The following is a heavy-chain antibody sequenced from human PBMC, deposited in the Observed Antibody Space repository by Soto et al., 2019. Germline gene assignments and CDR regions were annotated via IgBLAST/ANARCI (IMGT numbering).Heavy chain of an antibody. CDR1: GYTFNSHG. D-gene: IGHD1-26*01. CDR2: INTYSGKT. J-gene: IGHJ6*01. Sequence: QVHLVQSGGEVKKPGTSVKVSCEASGYTFNSHGISWVRQAPGQGLEWMGWINTYSGKTNYAQKFQGRVTMTTTTPTNTTYLELRSLRSGDTAVYYCARGPGGATKPYYYYAMDVWGQGTPITVSS. V-gene: IGHV1-18*04. CDR3: ARGPGGATKPYYYYAMDV.